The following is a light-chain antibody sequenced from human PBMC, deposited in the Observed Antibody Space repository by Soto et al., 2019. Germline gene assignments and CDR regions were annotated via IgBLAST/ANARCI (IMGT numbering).Light chain of an antibody. CDR3: CAYAGGTSVG. CDR2: EDI. CDR1: TSDVGRYNL. Sequence: QSALTQPASVSGSPGQSITISCTGTTSDVGRYNLVSWYQQYPGKAPRLMIYEDIERPSGVSNRFSGSKSGNTASLTISGLQTEDEADYYCCAYAGGTSVGFGGGTKLTVL. V-gene: IGLV2-23*01. J-gene: IGLJ2*01.